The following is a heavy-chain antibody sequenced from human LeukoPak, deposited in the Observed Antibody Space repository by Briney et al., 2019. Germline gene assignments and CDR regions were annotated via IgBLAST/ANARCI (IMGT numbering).Heavy chain of an antibody. J-gene: IGHJ5*02. Sequence: SVKVSCKASGGTFNSYAITWVRQAPGQGLEWMGGIIPMFDPARYAQNFQGRVTITTDESTSTAYMELSSLKSEDTAVYYCARGAHSGSYSSWFHPWGQGTLVTVSS. CDR3: ARGAHSGSYSSWFHP. CDR1: GGTFNSYA. CDR2: IIPMFDPA. D-gene: IGHD3-10*01. V-gene: IGHV1-69*05.